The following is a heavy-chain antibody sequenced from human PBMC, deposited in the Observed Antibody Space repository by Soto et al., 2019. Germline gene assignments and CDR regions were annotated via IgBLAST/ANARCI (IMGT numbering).Heavy chain of an antibody. CDR2: IYHSGST. D-gene: IGHD6-13*01. CDR3: ARYSSSHYNWFDP. Sequence: PSETLSLTCAVSGGSISSSNWWSWVRQPPGKGLEWIGEIYHSGSTNYNPSLKSRVTISVDKSKNQFSLKLSSVTAADTAVYYCARYSSSHYNWFDPWGQGTLVTVSS. V-gene: IGHV4-4*02. CDR1: GGSISSSNW. J-gene: IGHJ5*02.